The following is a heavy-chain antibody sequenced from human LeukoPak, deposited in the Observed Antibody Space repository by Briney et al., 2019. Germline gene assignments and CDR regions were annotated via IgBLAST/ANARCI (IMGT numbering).Heavy chain of an antibody. CDR3: ARPPFYDSSAY. J-gene: IGHJ4*02. D-gene: IGHD3-22*01. Sequence: SETLSLTCAVYGGSFSGYYWSWIRQPPGKGLEWIGEINHSGSTNYNPSLKSRVTISVDTSKNQFSLTLSSVTAADTAVYYCARPPFYDSSAYWGQGTLVTVSS. CDR2: INHSGST. V-gene: IGHV4-34*01. CDR1: GGSFSGYY.